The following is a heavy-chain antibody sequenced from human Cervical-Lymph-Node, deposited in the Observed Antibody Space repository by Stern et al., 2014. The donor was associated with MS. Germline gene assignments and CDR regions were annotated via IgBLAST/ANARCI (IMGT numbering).Heavy chain of an antibody. CDR2: IYSVGST. V-gene: IGHV3-53*01. Sequence: VQLVQSGGGLIQPGGSLRLSCVASGFTFSKNYMSWVRQAPGKGLEWVSSIYSVGSTYYADSVQGRFVISRDNSKNTLFLQMNSLRAEDTAVYYCAGIVNRATHFDYWGQGTLVTVSS. CDR3: AGIVNRATHFDY. CDR1: GFTFSKNY. D-gene: IGHD1-14*01. J-gene: IGHJ4*02.